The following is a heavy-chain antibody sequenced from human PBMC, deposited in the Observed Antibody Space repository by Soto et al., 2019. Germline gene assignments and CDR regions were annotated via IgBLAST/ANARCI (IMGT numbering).Heavy chain of an antibody. CDR2: ISAYNGNT. CDR1: GYNFNSYT. CDR3: ARVVGALAHGFDP. Sequence: QVQLVQSGAEVKKPGASVKVSCKASGYNFNSYTISWVRQAPGQGLEWMRRISAYNGNTNYAQKLQGRVTMTTDTSTSTAYMELRSLRSDDTPVYHCARVVGALAHGFDPWGQGTLVTVSS. V-gene: IGHV1-18*01. J-gene: IGHJ5*02. D-gene: IGHD1-26*01.